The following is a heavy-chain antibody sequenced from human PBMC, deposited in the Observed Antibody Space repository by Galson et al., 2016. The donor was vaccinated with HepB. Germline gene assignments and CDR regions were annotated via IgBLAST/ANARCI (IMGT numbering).Heavy chain of an antibody. V-gene: IGHV3-23*01. CDR2: ITRSGDAT. D-gene: IGHD6-19*01. CDR1: GFSFSNSG. J-gene: IGHJ4*02. Sequence: SLRLSCAASGFSFSNSGMSWVRQAPGRGLEWVSGITRSGDATHYADFVKGRFTISRDNSKNTLWLQLNSLRAEDTALYYCAREGIFGSGWFYLDSWGQGTLVTVSS. CDR3: AREGIFGSGWFYLDS.